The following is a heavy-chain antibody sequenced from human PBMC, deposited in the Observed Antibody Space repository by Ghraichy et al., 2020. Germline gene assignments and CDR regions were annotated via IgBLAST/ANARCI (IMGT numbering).Heavy chain of an antibody. J-gene: IGHJ4*02. CDR3: ARGGEGVAGIVDY. D-gene: IGHD6-19*01. CDR2: INPNSGGT. CDR1: GYTFSGYS. Sequence: ASVKVSCKASGYTFSGYSMHWVRQARGQGLEWMGWINPNSGGTNYAQKFQGRVTITRDTSISTAYMEMTRLSSDDTAVYYCARGGEGVAGIVDYWGQGTLVTVSS. V-gene: IGHV1-2*02.